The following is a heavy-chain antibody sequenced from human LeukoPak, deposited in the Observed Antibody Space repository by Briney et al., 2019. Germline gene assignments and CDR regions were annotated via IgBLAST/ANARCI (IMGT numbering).Heavy chain of an antibody. CDR2: INPNSGGT. Sequence: ASVTVSCKASGYTFTGYYTHWVRQAPGQGLEWMGWINPNSGGTNYAQKFQGRVTMTRDTSISTAYMELSRLRSDDTAVYYCARVDIVATDLDYWGQGTLVTVSS. CDR3: ARVDIVATDLDY. V-gene: IGHV1-2*02. CDR1: GYTFTGYY. J-gene: IGHJ4*02. D-gene: IGHD5-12*01.